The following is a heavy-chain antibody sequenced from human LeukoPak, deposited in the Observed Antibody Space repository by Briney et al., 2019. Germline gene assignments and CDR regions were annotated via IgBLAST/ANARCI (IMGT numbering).Heavy chain of an antibody. J-gene: IGHJ4*02. CDR1: GFTFDDYA. CDR3: ASENPVGALDY. D-gene: IGHD1-26*01. V-gene: IGHV3-9*01. Sequence: PGRSLRLSCAASGFTFDDYAMHWVRQAPGKGLEWVSGISWNSGSIGYADSVKGRFTISRDNAKNSLYLQMNSLRAEDTAVYYCASENPVGALDYWGQGTLVTVSS. CDR2: ISWNSGSI.